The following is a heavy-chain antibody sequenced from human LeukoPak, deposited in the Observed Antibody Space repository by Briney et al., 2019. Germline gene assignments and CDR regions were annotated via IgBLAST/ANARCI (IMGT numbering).Heavy chain of an antibody. CDR3: ARGVVIAPQTFDY. D-gene: IGHD2-21*01. CDR2: IYYSGST. Sequence: SETLSLTCTVSGGSISGFYWTWIRQPPGKGLEWIGYIYYSGSTNYNPSLKSRVTISVDTSKNQFSLKLSSVTAADTAVYYCARGVVIAPQTFDYWGQGTLVTVSS. CDR1: GGSISGFY. V-gene: IGHV4-59*01. J-gene: IGHJ4*02.